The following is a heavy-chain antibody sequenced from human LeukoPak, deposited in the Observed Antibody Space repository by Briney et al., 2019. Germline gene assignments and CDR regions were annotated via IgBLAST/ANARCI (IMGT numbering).Heavy chain of an antibody. D-gene: IGHD5-18*01. CDR1: GFTFSSYA. CDR2: ISGSGSST. Sequence: QPGGSLRLSCAASGFTFSSYAMSWVRQAPGKGLEWVSTISGSGSSTYYGDSVKGRFTISRDNSKNTLYLQMNSLSAEDTAVYYCARLIGSVDTAVGYWGQGTLVTVSS. CDR3: ARLIGSVDTAVGY. J-gene: IGHJ4*02. V-gene: IGHV3-23*01.